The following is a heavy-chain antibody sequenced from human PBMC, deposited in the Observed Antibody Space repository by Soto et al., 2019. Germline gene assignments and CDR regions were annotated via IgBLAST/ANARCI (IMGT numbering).Heavy chain of an antibody. CDR1: GFTFRSYG. V-gene: IGHV3-33*01. CDR2: VWYDENKK. J-gene: IGHJ3*02. D-gene: IGHD3-10*02. Sequence: QVQLVESGGGVVQPGRSLRLSCAASGFTFRSYGMHWVRQAPGKGLEWVAVVWYDENKKYYVDSVKGRFTISRDNSKNMLYLQMNSLIVEDTAVYYCARDLTMSGDAFDIWGQGTMVTVSS. CDR3: ARDLTMSGDAFDI.